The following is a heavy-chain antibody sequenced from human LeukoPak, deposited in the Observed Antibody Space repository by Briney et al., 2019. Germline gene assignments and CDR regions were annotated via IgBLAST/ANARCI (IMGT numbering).Heavy chain of an antibody. CDR3: AKDPNGDYIGTFDI. Sequence: GGSLRLSCAASGFNFDDYGMTWVRQIPGKGLEWVAGVNSNGRSAGYAASVRGRFTISRDNAKNTLYLQMTSLRAEDTAVYFCAKDPNGDYIGTFDIWGQGTMVTVSS. CDR2: VNSNGRSA. CDR1: GFNFDDYG. V-gene: IGHV3-20*04. D-gene: IGHD4-17*01. J-gene: IGHJ3*02.